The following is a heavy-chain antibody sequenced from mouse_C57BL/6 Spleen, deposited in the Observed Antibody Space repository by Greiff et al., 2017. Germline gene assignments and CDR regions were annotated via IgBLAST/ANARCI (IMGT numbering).Heavy chain of an antibody. D-gene: IGHD2-5*01. CDR2: ISSGGDYI. Sequence: EVMLVESGEGLVKPGGSLKLSCAASGFTFSSYAMSWVRQTPEKRLEWVAYISSGGDYIYYADTVKGRFTISRDNARNTLYLQMSSLKSEDTSMYYCTSHYYSKRGFAYWGQGTLVTVSA. V-gene: IGHV5-9-1*02. J-gene: IGHJ3*01. CDR3: TSHYYSKRGFAY. CDR1: GFTFSSYA.